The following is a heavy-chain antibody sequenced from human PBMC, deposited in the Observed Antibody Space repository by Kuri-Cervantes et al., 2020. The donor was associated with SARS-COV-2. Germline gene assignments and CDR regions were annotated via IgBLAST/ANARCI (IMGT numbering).Heavy chain of an antibody. CDR1: GFSLSNARMG. CDR3: VRIRAATVIADY. V-gene: IGHV2-26*01. D-gene: IGHD4-11*01. Sequence: SGPTLVKPTETLTLTCTVSGFSLSNARMGASWIRQPPGKALEWLAHIFSNGEKSYSTSLKSRLTISKDTSKSQVVLTMTNMEPVDTATYYCVRIRAATVIADYWGQGTLVTVSS. J-gene: IGHJ4*02. CDR2: IFSNGEK.